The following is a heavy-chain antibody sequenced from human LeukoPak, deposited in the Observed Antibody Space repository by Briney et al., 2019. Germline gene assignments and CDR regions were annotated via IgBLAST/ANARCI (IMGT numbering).Heavy chain of an antibody. D-gene: IGHD5-18*01. CDR3: ARGLGIQLWLMVGHYFDY. V-gene: IGHV3-48*02. J-gene: IGHJ4*02. Sequence: PGGSLRLSCAASGFTFSSYSMNWVRQAPGKGLEWVSYISSSSGTIYYADPVKGRFTISRDNAKNSLYLQMNSLRDEDTAVYYCARGLGIQLWLMVGHYFDYWGQGTLVTVSS. CDR1: GFTFSSYS. CDR2: ISSSSGTI.